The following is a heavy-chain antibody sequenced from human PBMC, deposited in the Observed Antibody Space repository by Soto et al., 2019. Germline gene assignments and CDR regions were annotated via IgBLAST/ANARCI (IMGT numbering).Heavy chain of an antibody. CDR2: ISGSGDTT. V-gene: IGHV3-23*01. J-gene: IGHJ4*02. D-gene: IGHD1-1*01. CDR3: AKADYRYNLAPGDY. Sequence: PGGSLRLSCVTSRLTFSYYALNWVRQAPGKGLEWVSSISGSGDTTYYADSVKGRFTISRDNSKNTLYLQMNSLRVEDTALYYCAKADYRYNLAPGDYWGQGTLVTVSS. CDR1: RLTFSYYA.